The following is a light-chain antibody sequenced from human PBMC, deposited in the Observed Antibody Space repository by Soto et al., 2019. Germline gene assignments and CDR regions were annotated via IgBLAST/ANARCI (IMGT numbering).Light chain of an antibody. V-gene: IGLV2-14*01. CDR1: SSDVGGYDY. J-gene: IGLJ1*01. CDR3: SSYTSSSTPV. CDR2: DVR. Sequence: QSVLTQPASVSGSPGQSITISCTGTSSDVGGYDYVSWYQQHPGKAPKVMIYDVRNRPSGVSNRFSGSKSGNTASLTISGLQAEDEADYYCSSYTSSSTPVFGTGTKLTVL.